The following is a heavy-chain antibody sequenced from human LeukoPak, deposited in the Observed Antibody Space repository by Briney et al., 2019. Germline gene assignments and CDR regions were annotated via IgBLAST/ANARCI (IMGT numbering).Heavy chain of an antibody. CDR3: AREGTTPAFDI. Sequence: ASVKVSCKASGYTFTSYDINWVRQATGQGLEWMGWMNPNSGNTGYAQKFQGRVTITRNTSISTAHMELSSLRSEDTAVYYCAREGTTPAFDIWGQGTMVTVSS. D-gene: IGHD1-1*01. CDR1: GYTFTSYD. CDR2: MNPNSGNT. J-gene: IGHJ3*02. V-gene: IGHV1-8*03.